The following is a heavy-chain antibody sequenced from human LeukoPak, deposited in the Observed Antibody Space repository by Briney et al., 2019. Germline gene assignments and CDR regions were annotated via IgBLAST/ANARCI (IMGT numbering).Heavy chain of an antibody. CDR2: IKEDGSVK. J-gene: IGHJ4*02. V-gene: IGHV3-7*01. CDR1: GFTFSHYW. D-gene: IGHD6-6*01. Sequence: GGSLGLSCVASGFTFSHYWMTWVRQAPGKGLEWVANIKEDGSVKYYVDSVKGRFTISRDNTRNSLYLQMNSLRAEDTAVYYCARIGYSSSSNDYWGQGTLVTVSS. CDR3: ARIGYSSSSNDY.